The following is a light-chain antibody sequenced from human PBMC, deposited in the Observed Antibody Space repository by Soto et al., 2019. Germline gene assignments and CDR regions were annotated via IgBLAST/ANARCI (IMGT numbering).Light chain of an antibody. CDR3: QQYYDFPLT. CDR1: QSISDT. Sequence: EIVMTQSPATLSVSPGGRATLSCRASQSISDTLAWYQQKPGHPPRQLIYWASAREYGVPDRFSGSGSGTDFTLTISSLQAEDVAVYYCQQYYDFPLTFGGGTKVDIK. V-gene: IGKV3-15*01. J-gene: IGKJ4*01. CDR2: WAS.